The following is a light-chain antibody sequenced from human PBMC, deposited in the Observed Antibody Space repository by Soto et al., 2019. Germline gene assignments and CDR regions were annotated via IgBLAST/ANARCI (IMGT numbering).Light chain of an antibody. V-gene: IGLV2-14*01. J-gene: IGLJ1*01. CDR3: SVYTSSSTLGGV. CDR2: DVS. Sequence: QSALTQPASVSGSPGQSITISCTGTSSDVGGYNYVSWYQQHPGKAPKLMIYDVSNRPSGVSNRFSGSKSGNTASLTICGVQAEDEADYYCSVYTSSSTLGGVFGTGTKLTVL. CDR1: SSDVGGYNY.